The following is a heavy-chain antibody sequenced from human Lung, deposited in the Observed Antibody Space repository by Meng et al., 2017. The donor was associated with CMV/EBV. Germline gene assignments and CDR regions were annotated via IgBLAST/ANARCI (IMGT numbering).Heavy chain of an antibody. CDR3: ARIGATSSYYYGMDV. V-gene: IGHV1-18*01. CDR2: ISAYNGNT. Sequence: ASVKVSCKASGYTFTSYGISWVRQAPGQGLEWMGWISAYNGNTNYAQKLQGRVTVTTDTSTSTAYMELRSLRSDDTAVYYCARIGATSSYYYGMDVWGQGTAVXVSS. CDR1: GYTFTSYG. D-gene: IGHD1-26*01. J-gene: IGHJ6*02.